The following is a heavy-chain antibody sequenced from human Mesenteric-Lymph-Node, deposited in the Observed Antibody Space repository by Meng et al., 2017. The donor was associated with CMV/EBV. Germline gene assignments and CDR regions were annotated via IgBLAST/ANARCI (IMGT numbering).Heavy chain of an antibody. CDR2: ISGSGGST. Sequence: GGSLRLSCAASGFTFSNYGMNWVRQAPGKGLEWVSAISGSGGSTYYADSVMGRFTVSRDNSKNTLYVQMHNLRAEDTAVYYCAKDQRNYRNFDYWGQGTLVTVSS. CDR3: AKDQRNYRNFDY. D-gene: IGHD4-11*01. J-gene: IGHJ4*02. V-gene: IGHV3-23*01. CDR1: GFTFSNYG.